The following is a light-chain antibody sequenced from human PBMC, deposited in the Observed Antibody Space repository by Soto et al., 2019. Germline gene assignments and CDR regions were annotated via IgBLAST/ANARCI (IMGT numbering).Light chain of an antibody. CDR1: QSVASN. V-gene: IGKV3-15*01. CDR3: QHYGNSPT. CDR2: GAS. J-gene: IGKJ1*01. Sequence: EIVMTQSPASLSVSPGESVTLSCRASQSVASNLAWYQQKPGQAPRLLIFGASTRAAGIPDRFSGSGSGTDFTLSISRLEPEDFAVYWCQHYGNSPTFGQGTKVDIK.